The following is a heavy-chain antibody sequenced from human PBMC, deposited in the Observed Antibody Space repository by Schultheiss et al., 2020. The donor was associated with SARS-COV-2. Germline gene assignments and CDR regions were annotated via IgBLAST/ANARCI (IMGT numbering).Heavy chain of an antibody. CDR2: IWYDGSQR. CDR1: GFVFSHYA. Sequence: GESLKISCAASGFVFSHYAMHWVRQGPGKGLEWVAVIWYDGSQRYYADSVWGRFTVSRDNSKNTVYLEMNSLRADDTAVYYCARDRSPYYGDYVGPLDYWGQGTLVTVSS. J-gene: IGHJ4*02. CDR3: ARDRSPYYGDYVGPLDY. V-gene: IGHV3-33*01. D-gene: IGHD4-17*01.